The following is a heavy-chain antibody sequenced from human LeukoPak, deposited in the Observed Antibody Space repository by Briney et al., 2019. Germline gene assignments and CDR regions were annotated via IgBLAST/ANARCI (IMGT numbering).Heavy chain of an antibody. Sequence: PGGSLRLSCAASGFTFNNYWMNWVRQAPGKGLEWVADIKQDGSEKYYVDSVKGRFTISRDNVKNSVYLQMNSLRAEDTAVYYCARGWSYVRAAGGAFDIWGQGTMVTVSS. D-gene: IGHD1-26*01. CDR1: GFTFNNYW. CDR2: IKQDGSEK. J-gene: IGHJ3*02. CDR3: ARGWSYVRAAGGAFDI. V-gene: IGHV3-7*01.